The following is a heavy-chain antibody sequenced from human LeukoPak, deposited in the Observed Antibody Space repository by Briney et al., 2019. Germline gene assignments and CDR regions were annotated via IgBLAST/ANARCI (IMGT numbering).Heavy chain of an antibody. V-gene: IGHV3-33*08. CDR3: ARGPVLAYCGGDCQGDAFDI. CDR2: IWYDGSNK. J-gene: IGHJ3*02. Sequence: GGSLRLSCAASGFTFSSYDMNWDRQAPGKGLEWVAIIWYDGSNKYYADSVKGRFTISRDNSKNTLYLQMNSLRAEDTAVYYCARGPVLAYCGGDCQGDAFDIWGQGTMVTVSS. D-gene: IGHD2-21*02. CDR1: GFTFSSYD.